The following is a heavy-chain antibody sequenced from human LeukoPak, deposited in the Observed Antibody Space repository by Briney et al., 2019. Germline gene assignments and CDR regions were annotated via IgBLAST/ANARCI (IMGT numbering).Heavy chain of an antibody. J-gene: IGHJ4*02. CDR2: INPRSGST. D-gene: IGHD5-12*01. Sequence: ASVKVSCKASGYTFSNYHMHWVRQAPGHGLEWMGVINPRSGSTAYAQRFQGRLTMTRDTSTSTVYMELSSLRSEDTAVYYCARPRGYSGYDSFDYWGQGTLVTVSS. CDR1: GYTFSNYH. V-gene: IGHV1-46*01. CDR3: ARPRGYSGYDSFDY.